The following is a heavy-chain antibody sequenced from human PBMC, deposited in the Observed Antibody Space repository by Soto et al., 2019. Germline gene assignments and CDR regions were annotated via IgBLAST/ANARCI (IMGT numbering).Heavy chain of an antibody. V-gene: IGHV4-34*01. CDR1: GWSFSGYY. CDR2: INHSGST. J-gene: IGHJ4*02. D-gene: IGHD4-17*01. Sequence: QVQLQQWGAGLLKPSESLSLTCAVYGWSFSGYYWSWIRQPPGKGLEWIGEINHSGSTNYNPSLKGXVTRSVDTSKNQFSLKLSSVTAADTAVYYCARAYGGNVFDYWGQGTLVTVSS. CDR3: ARAYGGNVFDY.